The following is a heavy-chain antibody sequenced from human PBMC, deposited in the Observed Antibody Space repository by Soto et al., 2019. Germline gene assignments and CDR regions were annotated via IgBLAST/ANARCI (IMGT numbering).Heavy chain of an antibody. CDR1: GGSISSYY. Sequence: SETLSLTCTVSGGSISSYYWSWIRQPPGKGLEWIGYTYYSGSTNYNPSLKSRVTISVDTSKKQFSLKLSSVTAADTAVYYCARDYYDSSGYYRWLDPWGQGTLVTVSS. D-gene: IGHD3-22*01. J-gene: IGHJ5*02. CDR3: ARDYYDSSGYYRWLDP. V-gene: IGHV4-59*01. CDR2: TYYSGST.